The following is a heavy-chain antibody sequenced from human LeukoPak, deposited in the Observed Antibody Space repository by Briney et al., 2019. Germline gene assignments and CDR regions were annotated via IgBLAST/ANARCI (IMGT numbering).Heavy chain of an antibody. CDR2: INHSGST. CDR3: ATFHIAAAGTSGAVATNDY. CDR1: GGSFSGYY. V-gene: IGHV4-34*01. D-gene: IGHD6-13*01. J-gene: IGHJ4*02. Sequence: SETLSLTCAVYGGSFSGYYWSWIRQPPGKGLEWIGEINHSGSTNYNPSLKSRVTISVDTSKNQFSLKLSSVTAADTAVYYCATFHIAAAGTSGAVATNDYWGQGTLVTVPS.